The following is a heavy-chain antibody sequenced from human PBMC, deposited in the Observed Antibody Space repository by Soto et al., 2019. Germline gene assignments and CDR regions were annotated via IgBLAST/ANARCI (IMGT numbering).Heavy chain of an antibody. Sequence: QVQLVESGGGVVQPGTSLRLSCAPSGFTFSRYGMHWVRQAPGKGLEWVAVIWYDGSKRYYADSVKGRFTISRDNSKNALYLQMNSLRAEDTAVYDCARDHGVTNYYFDYWGQGTLVTVSS. CDR1: GFTFSRYG. V-gene: IGHV3-33*01. J-gene: IGHJ4*02. CDR3: ARDHGVTNYYFDY. D-gene: IGHD3-3*01. CDR2: IWYDGSKR.